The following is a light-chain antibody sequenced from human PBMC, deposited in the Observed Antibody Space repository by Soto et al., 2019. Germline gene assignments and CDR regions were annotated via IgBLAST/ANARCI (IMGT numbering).Light chain of an antibody. CDR3: QQYNSYPYT. J-gene: IGKJ2*01. CDR2: DAS. CDR1: QSISSW. V-gene: IGKV1-5*01. Sequence: DIQMTQSPSTLSASVGDRVPITCRASQSISSWLAWYQQKPGKAPKLLIYDASSLESGVPSRFSGSGSGTEFTLTISSLQPDDFATYYCQQYNSYPYTFGQGTKVDI.